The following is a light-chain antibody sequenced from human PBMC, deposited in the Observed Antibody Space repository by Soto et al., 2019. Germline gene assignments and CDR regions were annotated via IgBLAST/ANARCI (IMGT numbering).Light chain of an antibody. V-gene: IGKV3-11*01. Sequence: EIVLTQSPATLSLSPGERATLSCRASQSVSSYLAWYQQKPGQAPRLLIYDASNRATGIPARLSGSGSGTDFTLTISSLEPEDFAVYYCQQRSNWPPTFGQGTK. CDR1: QSVSSY. CDR2: DAS. CDR3: QQRSNWPPT. J-gene: IGKJ1*01.